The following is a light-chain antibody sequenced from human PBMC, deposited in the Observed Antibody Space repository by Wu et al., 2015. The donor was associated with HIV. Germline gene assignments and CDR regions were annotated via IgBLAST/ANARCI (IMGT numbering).Light chain of an antibody. Sequence: ESVLTQSPGSLSLSLGERATLSCRASQTVSSSYLAWYQQKPGQAPRLLIYGASNXATGIPDRFTGSGSGTDFTLTISRLEPEDFAVYYCQQYGSSRWTFGQGTKVGNQT. J-gene: IGKJ1*01. CDR2: GAS. CDR1: QTVSSSY. CDR3: QQYGSSRWT. V-gene: IGKV3-20*01.